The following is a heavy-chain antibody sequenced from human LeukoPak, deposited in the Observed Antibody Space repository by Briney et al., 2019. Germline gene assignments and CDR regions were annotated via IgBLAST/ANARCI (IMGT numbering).Heavy chain of an antibody. CDR1: GFSFGNHA. Sequence: PGGSLRLSCAASGFSFGNHAMNWVRQAPGKGLEWVSSISGTSTYTYYADSVKGRFTISRDNAKNSLYLQMNSLRADDTAVYYCARDPLGSGSYYYYMDVWGKGTTVTVSS. D-gene: IGHD3-10*01. V-gene: IGHV3-21*01. CDR3: ARDPLGSGSYYYYMDV. J-gene: IGHJ6*03. CDR2: ISGTSTYT.